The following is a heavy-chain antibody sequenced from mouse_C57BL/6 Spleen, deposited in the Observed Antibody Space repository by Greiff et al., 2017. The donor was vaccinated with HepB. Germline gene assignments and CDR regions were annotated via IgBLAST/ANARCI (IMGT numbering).Heavy chain of an antibody. V-gene: IGHV5-9*01. J-gene: IGHJ4*01. CDR3: ARRRRPINTEVPTGDAMDY. CDR1: GFTFSSYP. Sequence: EVQLVESGGGLVKPGGSLKLSCAASGFTFSSYPMSWVRQTPEKRLEWVATISGGGGNTYYPDSVKGRFTISRDNAKNTLYLQMSSLRSEGTALYYCARRRRPINTEVPTGDAMDYWGQGTSVTVSS. D-gene: IGHD1-1*01. CDR2: ISGGGGNT.